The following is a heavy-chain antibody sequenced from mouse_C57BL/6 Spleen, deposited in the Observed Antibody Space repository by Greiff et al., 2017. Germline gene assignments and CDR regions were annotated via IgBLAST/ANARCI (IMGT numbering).Heavy chain of an antibody. Sequence: VQLQQPGAELVMPGASVKLSCKASGYTFTSYWMHWVKQRPGQGLEWIGEIDPSDSDTNYNQKFKGKSTLTVDKSSSTAYMQLSSLTSEDSAVYYCASFYGNYDWGQGTTLTVSS. V-gene: IGHV1-69*01. J-gene: IGHJ2*01. D-gene: IGHD2-1*01. CDR3: ASFYGNYD. CDR1: GYTFTSYW. CDR2: IDPSDSDT.